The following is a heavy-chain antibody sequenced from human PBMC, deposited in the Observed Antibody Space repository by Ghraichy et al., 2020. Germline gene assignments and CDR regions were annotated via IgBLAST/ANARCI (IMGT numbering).Heavy chain of an antibody. CDR2: IFNSGST. Sequence: SQTLSLTCTVSGASIISGGYHWSWIRQHPGKGLEWIGNIFNSGSTNYNPSLRGRVAISVDTSMNQFSLRLTSVTAADTAVYYCARGRIVGVTGYYFDNWGQGTLVTVSS. CDR1: GASIISGGYH. D-gene: IGHD1-26*01. J-gene: IGHJ4*02. CDR3: ARGRIVGVTGYYFDN. V-gene: IGHV4-31*02.